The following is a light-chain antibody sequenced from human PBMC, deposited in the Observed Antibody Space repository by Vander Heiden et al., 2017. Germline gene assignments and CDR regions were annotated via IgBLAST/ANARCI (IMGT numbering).Light chain of an antibody. Sequence: QSALTQPASVSGSPGQSITISCTGTSGDVGDYKSVSWYQQHPGKAPKLIIYDVSHRPSGDSDRFSGSQSGNAASLTISGLQAEDEAYYYCSSYSTTSFIFGGGTKLTVL. CDR2: DVS. CDR3: SSYSTTSFI. J-gene: IGLJ2*01. CDR1: SGDVGDYKS. V-gene: IGLV2-14*03.